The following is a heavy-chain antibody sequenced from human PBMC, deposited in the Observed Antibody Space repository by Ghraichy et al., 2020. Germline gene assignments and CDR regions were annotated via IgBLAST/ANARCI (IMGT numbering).Heavy chain of an antibody. J-gene: IGHJ4*01. CDR3: ARGYSGTYRVDY. V-gene: IGHV3-74*01. D-gene: IGHD1-26*01. Sequence: GESLNISCAASGFTFSNYWMQWVRQAPGKGLVWVSRINSDGSSTSYADSVKGRFTVSRDNAKNTLYLQMNSLRAEDTAVYYCARGYSGTYRVDYWGQGTLVTVSS. CDR1: GFTFSNYW. CDR2: INSDGSST.